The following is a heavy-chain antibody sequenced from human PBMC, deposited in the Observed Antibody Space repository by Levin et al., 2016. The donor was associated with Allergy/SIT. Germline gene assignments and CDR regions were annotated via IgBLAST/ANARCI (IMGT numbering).Heavy chain of an antibody. CDR3: ARVSCSGGSCYLDY. Sequence: WIRQSPSRGLEWLGRTYYRSKWYNDHAVSVKSRITINPDTSKNQFSLQLNSVTPEDTAVYYCARVSCSGGSCYLDYWGQGTLVTVSS. J-gene: IGHJ4*02. D-gene: IGHD2-15*01. CDR2: TYYRSKWYN. V-gene: IGHV6-1*01.